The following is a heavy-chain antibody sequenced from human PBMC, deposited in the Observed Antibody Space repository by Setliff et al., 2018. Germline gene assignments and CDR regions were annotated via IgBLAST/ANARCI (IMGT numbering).Heavy chain of an antibody. CDR2: ISYSGIT. V-gene: IGHV4-59*02. J-gene: IGHJ4*02. D-gene: IGHD2-15*01. CDR3: ASVTGGY. Sequence: SETLSLTCNVSGASVSSHYWDWIRQPPGKGLEWIGFISYSGITTYNVSLKSRVSISVDTSKKNFSLKLSSVTAADTAIYYCASVTGGYWGQGTLVTVSS. CDR1: GASVSSHY.